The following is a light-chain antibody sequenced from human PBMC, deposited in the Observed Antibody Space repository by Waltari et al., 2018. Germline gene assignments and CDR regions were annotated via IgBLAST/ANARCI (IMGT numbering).Light chain of an antibody. CDR3: NSRDSSGNPYV. J-gene: IGLJ1*01. CDR2: GKN. Sequence: SSELTQDPAVSVALGQTVRIPCQGDSLRTHNANWYQQKPGQAPLLFIYGKNNRPSGIPDRLSASSSGNTASLTIAGAQAEDEADYYCNSRDSSGNPYVFGSGTKVTVL. V-gene: IGLV3-19*01. CDR1: SLRTHN.